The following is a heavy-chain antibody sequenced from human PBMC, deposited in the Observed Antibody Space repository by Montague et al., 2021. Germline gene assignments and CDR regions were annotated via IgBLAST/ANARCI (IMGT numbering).Heavy chain of an antibody. CDR2: YSGNT. J-gene: IGHJ4*02. V-gene: IGHV4-39*01. CDR3: VRQEVRGAALYYVDN. D-gene: IGHD6-13*01. Sequence: YSGNTYYNPSLKSRVSISGDTSKNQFSLKLSSVTAADIAVYYCVRQEVRGAALYYVDNWGQGTMVTVSS.